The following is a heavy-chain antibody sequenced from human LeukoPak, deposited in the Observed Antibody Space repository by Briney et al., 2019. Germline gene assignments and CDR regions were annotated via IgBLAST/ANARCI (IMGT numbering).Heavy chain of an antibody. D-gene: IGHD4-23*01. J-gene: IGHJ6*03. CDR2: IIPIFGTA. Sequence: SVKVSCKASGGTFSSYAISWVRQAPGQGLEWMGGIIPIFGTANYAQEFRGRVTITTDESTSTAYMELSSLRSEDTAVYYCARVVNPHRYYYMDVWGKGTTVTVSS. CDR3: ARVVNPHRYYYMDV. CDR1: GGTFSSYA. V-gene: IGHV1-69*05.